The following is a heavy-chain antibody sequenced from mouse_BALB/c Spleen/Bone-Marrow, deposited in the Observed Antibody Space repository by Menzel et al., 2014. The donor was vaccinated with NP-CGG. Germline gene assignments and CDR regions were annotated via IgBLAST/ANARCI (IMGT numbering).Heavy chain of an antibody. J-gene: IGHJ2*01. V-gene: IGHV4-1*02. CDR3: ARQGYYGRSDY. Sequence: EVKLLESGGGLVQPGGSLKLSCAALGFDFSRYWMSWVRQAPGKGLEWIGEINPDSSTINYTPFLKDKFIISRDNAKNTLYLQMSKVRSEDTALYYCARQGYYGRSDYWGQGTTLTVSS. D-gene: IGHD1-1*01. CDR2: INPDSSTI. CDR1: GFDFSRYW.